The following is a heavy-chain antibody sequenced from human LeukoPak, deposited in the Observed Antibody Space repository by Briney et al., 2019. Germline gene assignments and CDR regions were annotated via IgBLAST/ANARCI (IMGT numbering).Heavy chain of an antibody. J-gene: IGHJ6*02. CDR2: INHSGST. CDR3: ARGRGGFEYYGILTGYYRLFYYYGMDI. CDR1: GGSFSGYY. Sequence: SETLSLTCAVYGGSFSGYYWSWIRQPPGKGLEWIGEINHSGSTNYNPSLKSRVTISVDTSKNQFSLKLSSVTAADTAVYYCARGRGGFEYYGILTGYYRLFYYYGMDIWGQGTTVTVSS. V-gene: IGHV4-34*01. D-gene: IGHD3-9*01.